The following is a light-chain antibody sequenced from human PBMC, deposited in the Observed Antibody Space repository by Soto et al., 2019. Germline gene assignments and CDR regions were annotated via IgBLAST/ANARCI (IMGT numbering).Light chain of an antibody. Sequence: EIVLTQSPGTLSLSPGERATLSCRASQSVSSSYLAWYQQNPGQAPRLLIYGASSRATGIPDWLSGSGSGTDFTLTISRLETEDFAVYYCQQYRSSPPLTFGGGTKVEIK. CDR1: QSVSSSY. V-gene: IGKV3-20*01. J-gene: IGKJ4*01. CDR2: GAS. CDR3: QQYRSSPPLT.